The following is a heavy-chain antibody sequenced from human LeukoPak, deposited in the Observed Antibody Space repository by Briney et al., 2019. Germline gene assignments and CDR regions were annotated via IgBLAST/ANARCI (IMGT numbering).Heavy chain of an antibody. CDR3: ARVFVGTHPGFGY. Sequence: ASVKVSCKASGYTFTGYYMHWVRQAPGQGLEWMGWINPNSGGTNYAQKFQGRVTMTRDTSISTAYMELSRLRSDDTAVYYCARVFVGTHPGFGYWGQGTLVTVSS. D-gene: IGHD3-16*01. J-gene: IGHJ4*02. CDR1: GYTFTGYY. V-gene: IGHV1-2*02. CDR2: INPNSGGT.